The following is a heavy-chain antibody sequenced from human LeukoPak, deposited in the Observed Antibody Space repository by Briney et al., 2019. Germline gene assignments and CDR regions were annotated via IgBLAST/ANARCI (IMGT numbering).Heavy chain of an antibody. CDR2: INPSGGST. D-gene: IGHD2-2*02. Sequence: ASVTVSCRASGYTFTSYYMHWVRQAPGQGLEWMGLINPSGGSTSYAQKFQGRVTMTRDTSTSTVYMELSSLRSEDTAVYYCARVLGCSSTSCYTGYFDYWGQGTLVTVSS. J-gene: IGHJ4*02. CDR3: ARVLGCSSTSCYTGYFDY. V-gene: IGHV1-46*01. CDR1: GYTFTSYY.